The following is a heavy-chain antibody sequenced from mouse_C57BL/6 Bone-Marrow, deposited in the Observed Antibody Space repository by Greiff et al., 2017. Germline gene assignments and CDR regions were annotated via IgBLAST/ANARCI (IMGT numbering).Heavy chain of an antibody. CDR3: ASLCNYGGAMDY. Sequence: QVQLQQPGAELVKPGASVQLSCKASGYTFTSYWMHWVKQRPGQGLEWIGMIHPNSGSTTYNEKFKSKATLTVDKSSSTAYMQLSSLTSEDSAVYFCASLCNYGGAMDYGGQGTSVTVSS. V-gene: IGHV1-64*01. CDR2: IHPNSGST. CDR1: GYTFTSYW. J-gene: IGHJ4*01. D-gene: IGHD1-1*02.